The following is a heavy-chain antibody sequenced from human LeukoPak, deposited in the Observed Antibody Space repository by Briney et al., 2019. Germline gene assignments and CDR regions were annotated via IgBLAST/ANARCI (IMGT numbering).Heavy chain of an antibody. J-gene: IGHJ3*02. V-gene: IGHV3-48*02. CDR1: GFTFSSYR. Sequence: TGGSLRLSCAASGFTFSSYRMNWVRQAPGKGLEWVSYISSSSSTIYYADSVKGRFTISRDNAKNSLYLQMNSLRDEDTAVYNCARDRKWELGTFDIWGQGTMVTVSS. CDR2: ISSSSSTI. CDR3: ARDRKWELGTFDI. D-gene: IGHD1-26*01.